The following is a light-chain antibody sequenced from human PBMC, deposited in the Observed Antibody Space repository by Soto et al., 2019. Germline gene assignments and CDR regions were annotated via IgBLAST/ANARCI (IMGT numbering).Light chain of an antibody. V-gene: IGKV3D-15*01. CDR2: GAS. Sequence: EIQMTQSPSTLSVSPGERATLSCRASQSVGSNLAWHQQKPGQAPRLLMYGASTRAAGSPDRFRGSGSGTDFTLTISRLEPEDFAVYYCQLYRTFGQGTKVDIK. CDR3: QLYRT. J-gene: IGKJ1*01. CDR1: QSVGSN.